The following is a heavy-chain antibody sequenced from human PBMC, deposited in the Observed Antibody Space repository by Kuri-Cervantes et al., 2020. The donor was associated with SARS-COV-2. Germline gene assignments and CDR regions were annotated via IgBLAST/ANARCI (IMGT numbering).Heavy chain of an antibody. Sequence: GGSLRLSCAASGFTFSSYSMNWVRQAPGKGLEWVSSISSSSSYIYYADSVKGRFTISRDNAKNSLCLQMNSLRAEDTAVYYCARHKRLGVYSNYYYYMDVWGKGTTVTVSS. CDR3: ARHKRLGVYSNYYYYMDV. J-gene: IGHJ6*03. V-gene: IGHV3-21*01. D-gene: IGHD3-16*01. CDR2: ISSSSSYI. CDR1: GFTFSSYS.